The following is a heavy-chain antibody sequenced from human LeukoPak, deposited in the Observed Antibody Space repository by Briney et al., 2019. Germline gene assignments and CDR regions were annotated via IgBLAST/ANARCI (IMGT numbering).Heavy chain of an antibody. CDR2: IRPSGDNT. V-gene: IGHV3-23*01. J-gene: IGHJ4*02. Sequence: GGSLRLSCAASGFTFSSYDMTWVRQAPGRGLEWVSSIRPSGDNTYYGDSVKGRFTISRDNSKNTVYLQMNNMRVDDTAVYYCARMPASSCGGDCYRHSYFDYWGQGTLVTVSS. CDR3: ARMPASSCGGDCYRHSYFDY. CDR1: GFTFSSYD. D-gene: IGHD2-21*02.